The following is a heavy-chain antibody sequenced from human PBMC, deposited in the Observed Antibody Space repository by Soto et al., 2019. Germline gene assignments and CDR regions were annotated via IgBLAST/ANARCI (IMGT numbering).Heavy chain of an antibody. CDR3: ARDRYGDCLR. J-gene: IGHJ4*02. CDR1: GGSFSAYY. CDR2: INHSGST. D-gene: IGHD4-17*01. V-gene: IGHV4-34*01. Sequence: TSETLSLTCAVSGGSFSAYYWIWIRQPPGKGLEWIGEINHSGSTNYNPSLKSRVTISVDTSKNQFSLKLSSVTAADTAVYYCARDRYGDCLRWGQGTLVTVSS.